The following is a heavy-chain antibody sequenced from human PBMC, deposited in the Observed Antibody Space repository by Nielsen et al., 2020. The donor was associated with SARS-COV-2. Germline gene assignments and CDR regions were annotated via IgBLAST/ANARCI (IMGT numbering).Heavy chain of an antibody. CDR2: IDWDDDK. CDR1: GFSLSTSGMC. CDR3: ARTAAPTGPFDY. J-gene: IGHJ4*02. V-gene: IGHV2-70*01. D-gene: IGHD6-13*01. Sequence: SGPTLVKRTQTLTLTCTFSGFSLSTSGMCVSWIRQPPGKALEWLVLIDWDDDKYYSTSLKTRLTISKDTSKNQVVLTMANMDPADTATYYCARTAAPTGPFDYWGQGTLVTVSS.